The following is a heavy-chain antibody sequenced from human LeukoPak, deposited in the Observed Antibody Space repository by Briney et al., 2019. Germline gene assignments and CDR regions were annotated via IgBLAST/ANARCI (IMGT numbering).Heavy chain of an antibody. CDR2: ISSSSSYI. V-gene: IGHV3-21*01. CDR1: GFTFSSYS. D-gene: IGHD3-22*01. CDR3: ARGAVINYYFDY. J-gene: IGHJ4*02. Sequence: GGSLRLSCAASGFTFSSYSVNWVRQAPGKGLEGVSSISSSSSYIYYADSVKGRFTISRDNAKNSLYLQMNSLRAEDTAVYYCARGAVINYYFDYWGQGTLVTVSS.